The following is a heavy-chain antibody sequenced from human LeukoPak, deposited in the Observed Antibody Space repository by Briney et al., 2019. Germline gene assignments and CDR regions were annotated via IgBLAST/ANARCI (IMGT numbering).Heavy chain of an antibody. J-gene: IGHJ6*02. CDR2: INPSGGST. V-gene: IGHV1-46*01. CDR1: GYTFTSHY. D-gene: IGHD5-18*01. CDR3: ARDLYSSGSSASPYYYYGMDV. Sequence: VASVKVSFKASGYTFTSHYMHWVRQAPGQGLEWMGIINPSGGSTSYAQKFQGRVTMTRDTSTSTVYMDLSSLRSEDTAVYYCARDLYSSGSSASPYYYYGMDVWGQGTTVTVSS.